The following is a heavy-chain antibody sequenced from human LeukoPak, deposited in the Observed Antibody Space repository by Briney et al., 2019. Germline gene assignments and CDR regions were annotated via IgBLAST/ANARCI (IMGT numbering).Heavy chain of an antibody. Sequence: GRSLRLSCAVSGFTPSNHAMSWVRHPPGRGLEWGSDISGSGVTTYYADSVEGRFTISRDKSKNTLYLQGVDLRAEDRDVYFCAKKLDTCRYFIDMGGEETGLTLSS. J-gene: IGHJ4*02. CDR2: ISGSGVTT. D-gene: IGHD3-22*01. CDR3: AKKLDTCRYFIDM. V-gene: IGHV3-23*01. CDR1: GFTPSNHA.